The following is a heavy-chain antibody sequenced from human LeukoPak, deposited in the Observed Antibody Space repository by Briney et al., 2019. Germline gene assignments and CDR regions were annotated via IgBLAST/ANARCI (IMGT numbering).Heavy chain of an antibody. CDR3: ARDVYYYDSSGYYSDAFDI. J-gene: IGHJ3*02. CDR2: IKQDGSEK. Sequence: PGGSLRLSCAASGFTFSSYWMSWVRQAPGKGLEWVANIKQDGSEKYYVDSVKGRFTISRDNAKNSLYLQMNSLRAEDTAVYHCARDVYYYDSSGYYSDAFDIWGQGTMVTVSS. CDR1: GFTFSSYW. V-gene: IGHV3-7*01. D-gene: IGHD3-22*01.